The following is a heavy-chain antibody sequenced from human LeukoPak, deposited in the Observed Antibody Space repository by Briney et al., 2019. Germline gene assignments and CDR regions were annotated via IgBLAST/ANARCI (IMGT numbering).Heavy chain of an antibody. V-gene: IGHV4-39*07. D-gene: IGHD3-16*01. CDR1: GGSISSSSYY. J-gene: IGHJ3*02. CDR3: ARGLRPRSDAFDI. CDR2: INHSGST. Sequence: TSETLSLTCTVSGGSISSSSYYWGWIRQPPGKGLEWIGEINHSGSTNYNPSLKSRVTISVDTSKNQFSLKLSSVTAADTAVYYCARGLRPRSDAFDIWGQGTMVTVSS.